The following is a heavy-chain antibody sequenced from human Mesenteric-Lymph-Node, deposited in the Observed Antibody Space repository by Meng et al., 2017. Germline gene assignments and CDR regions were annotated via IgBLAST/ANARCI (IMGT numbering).Heavy chain of an antibody. CDR1: GYTFTSYA. D-gene: IGHD3-3*01. CDR2: INTNTGNP. Sequence: QVPLVQSGSKLKKPGASVKVSCKASGYTFTSYAMNWVRQAPGQGLEWMGWINTNTGNPTYAQGFTRRFVFSLDTSFRTAYLQISSLKAEDTAVYYCARVAPSGYRYFDYWGQGTLVTVSS. J-gene: IGHJ4*02. CDR3: ARVAPSGYRYFDY. V-gene: IGHV7-4-1*02.